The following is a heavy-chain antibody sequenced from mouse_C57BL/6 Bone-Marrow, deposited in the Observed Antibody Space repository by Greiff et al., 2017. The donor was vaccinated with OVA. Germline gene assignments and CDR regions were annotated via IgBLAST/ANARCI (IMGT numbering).Heavy chain of an antibody. CDR1: GYTFTSYG. V-gene: IGHV1-81*01. CDR2: IYPRSGNT. D-gene: IGHD1-1*01. CDR3: ARAPITTVVARNWYFDV. Sequence: QVQLQQSGAELARPGASVKLSCKASGYTFTSYGISWVKQRTGQGLEWIGEIYPRSGNTYYNEKFKGKATLTADKSSSTAYMELRSLTSEDSAVYFCARAPITTVVARNWYFDVWGTGTTVTVSS. J-gene: IGHJ1*03.